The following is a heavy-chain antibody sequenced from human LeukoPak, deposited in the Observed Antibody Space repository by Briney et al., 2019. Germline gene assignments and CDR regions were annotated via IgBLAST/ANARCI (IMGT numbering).Heavy chain of an antibody. J-gene: IGHJ4*02. V-gene: IGHV4-39*01. CDR1: GGSISTSGYW. D-gene: IGHD2-15*01. CDR2: SDYSGST. Sequence: SETLSLTCTVSGGSISTSGYWWGWIRQPPGKRVEWIGSSDYSGSTNYNPSLKSRITISVDMSKNQFSLKLSSVTAADTAVYYCARRRWSGDELVGYYWGQGTLVTVSS. CDR3: ARRRWSGDELVGYY.